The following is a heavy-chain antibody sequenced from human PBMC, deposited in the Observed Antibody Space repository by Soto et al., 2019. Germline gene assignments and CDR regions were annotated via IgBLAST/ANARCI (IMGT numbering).Heavy chain of an antibody. CDR2: IYYSGST. CDR1: GGSISSYY. D-gene: IGHD3-10*01. CDR3: ASSGVSMVRGVRGVFDY. Sequence: SETLSLTCTVSGGSISSYYWSWIRQPPGKGLEWIGYIYYSGSTNYNPSLKSRVTISVDTSKNQFSLKLSSVTAADTAVYYCASSGVSMVRGVRGVFDYWGQGTLVTVSS. V-gene: IGHV4-59*08. J-gene: IGHJ4*02.